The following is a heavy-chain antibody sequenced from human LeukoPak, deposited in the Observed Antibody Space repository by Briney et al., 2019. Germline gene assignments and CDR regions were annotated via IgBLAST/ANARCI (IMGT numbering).Heavy chain of an antibody. CDR2: ISSDGRDK. V-gene: IGHV3-30*18. J-gene: IGHJ4*02. CDR1: GFTFSNYG. CDR3: AKDTTRGAAAYYFDY. Sequence: GGSLRLSCAASGFTFSNYGMHWVRQAPGKGLEWVAVISSDGRDKHCADSVKGRFTISRDNSKNTLYLRMNSLRPEDRAVYYCAKDTTRGAAAYYFDYWGQGTLLTVSS. D-gene: IGHD1-26*01.